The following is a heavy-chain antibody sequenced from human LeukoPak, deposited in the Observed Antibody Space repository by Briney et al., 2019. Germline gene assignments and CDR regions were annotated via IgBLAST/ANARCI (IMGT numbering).Heavy chain of an antibody. CDR2: ISAYNGNT. J-gene: IGHJ3*02. CDR1: GYTFTSYG. CDR3: ARDSSGWIHDAFDI. V-gene: IGHV1-18*01. Sequence: ASVKVSCKASGYTFTSYGISWVRQAPGQGLEWMGWISAYNGNTNYAQKLQGRVTMTTDTSTSTAYMELRSLRSDDTAVYYCARDSSGWIHDAFDIWGQGTMVTVSS. D-gene: IGHD6-19*01.